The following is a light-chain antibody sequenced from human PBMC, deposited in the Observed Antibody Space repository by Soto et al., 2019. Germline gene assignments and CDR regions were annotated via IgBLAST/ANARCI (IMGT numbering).Light chain of an antibody. Sequence: DIQMTQSPSTLAASVGDRVTITCRASQSVTRRLAWYQQRPGEASKILIWDGTTLHRGVPSRFSGSDSGTEFTLTISSLQPDDFASYYCQQYNTYSWTFGPGTKVDIK. CDR1: QSVTRR. V-gene: IGKV1-5*01. J-gene: IGKJ1*01. CDR3: QQYNTYSWT. CDR2: DGT.